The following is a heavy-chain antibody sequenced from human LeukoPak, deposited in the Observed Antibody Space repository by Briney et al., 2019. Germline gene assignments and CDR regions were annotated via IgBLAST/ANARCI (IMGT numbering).Heavy chain of an antibody. J-gene: IGHJ6*04. CDR1: GFTFGDHA. V-gene: IGHV3-49*04. D-gene: IGHD2-21*01. Sequence: GGSLRLSCTASGFTFGDHAMSWVRQAPGKGLEWVGFIRSKSYGGTTEYAASVKGRFTISRDNAKNSLYLQMNSLRAEDTAVYYCASSRSFARGEWPLYGMDVWGKGTTVTVSS. CDR2: IRSKSYGGTT. CDR3: ASSRSFARGEWPLYGMDV.